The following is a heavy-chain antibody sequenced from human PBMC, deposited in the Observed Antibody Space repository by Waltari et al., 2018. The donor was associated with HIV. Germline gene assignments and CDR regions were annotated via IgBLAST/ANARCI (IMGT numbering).Heavy chain of an antibody. V-gene: IGHV1-2*02. Sequence: QVQLVQSGAEVKKPGASVKVSCKASGYTFTGYYMHWVRQAPGQGLEWMGWIKPNSGGTNYAQKFQGRVTMTRDTSSSTAYMELSRLRSDDTAVYYCARDQGGIAVAGTPGDYWGQGTLVTVSS. CDR3: ARDQGGIAVAGTPGDY. D-gene: IGHD6-19*01. CDR2: IKPNSGGT. J-gene: IGHJ4*02. CDR1: GYTFTGYY.